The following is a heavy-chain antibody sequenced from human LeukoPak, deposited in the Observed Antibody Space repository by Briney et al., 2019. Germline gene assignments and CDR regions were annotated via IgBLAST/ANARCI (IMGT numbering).Heavy chain of an antibody. Sequence: PGGSLRLSCAASGFTFSNYWMSWVRQAPGKGLEWVANIHPEGNEKYHVDSVKGRFTISRDNAKNFLHLQMDSLRVEDTAVYYCARGGDFSGDYWGQGTLVTVSS. V-gene: IGHV3-7*04. D-gene: IGHD2-21*01. CDR2: IHPEGNEK. CDR3: ARGGDFSGDY. J-gene: IGHJ4*02. CDR1: GFTFSNYW.